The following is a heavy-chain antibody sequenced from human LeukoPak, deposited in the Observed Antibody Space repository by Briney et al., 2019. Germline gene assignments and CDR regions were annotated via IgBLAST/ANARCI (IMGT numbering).Heavy chain of an antibody. J-gene: IGHJ6*02. CDR3: ARGLAGLPMVYGPQWNRGGMDV. Sequence: PSETLSLTCAVYGGSFSGYYWSWIRQPPGKGLEWIGEINHSGSTNYNPSLKSRVTISVDTSKNQFSLKLSSVTAADTAVYYCARGLAGLPMVYGPQWNRGGMDVWGQGTTVTVSS. CDR2: INHSGST. V-gene: IGHV4-34*01. CDR1: GGSFSGYY. D-gene: IGHD2-8*01.